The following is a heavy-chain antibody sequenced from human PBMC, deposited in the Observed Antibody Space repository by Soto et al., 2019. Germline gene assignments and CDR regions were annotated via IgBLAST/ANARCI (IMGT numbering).Heavy chain of an antibody. J-gene: IGHJ4*02. Sequence: SGPTLVNPTQTLTLTCTFSGFSLSTSGVGVGWIRQPPGKALEWLALIYWDDDKRYSPSLKSRLTITKDTSKNQVVLTMTNMDPVDTATYYCAHSRQRVKYGYPNYYFDYWGQGTLVTVSS. CDR3: AHSRQRVKYGYPNYYFDY. CDR1: GFSLSTSGVG. V-gene: IGHV2-5*02. CDR2: IYWDDDK. D-gene: IGHD5-12*01.